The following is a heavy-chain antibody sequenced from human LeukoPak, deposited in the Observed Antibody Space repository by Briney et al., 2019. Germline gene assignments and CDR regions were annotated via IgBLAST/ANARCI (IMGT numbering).Heavy chain of an antibody. V-gene: IGHV3-48*03. CDR1: GFTFSSYE. CDR2: ISSSGSTI. Sequence: GGSLRLSCAASGFTFSSYEMNRVRQAPGKGLEWVSYISSSGSTIYYADSVKGRFTISRDNAKNSLNLQMNSLRAEDTAVYYCARVVPNLYYWYFDLWGRGTLVTVSS. J-gene: IGHJ2*01. CDR3: ARVVPNLYYWYFDL. D-gene: IGHD3-10*01.